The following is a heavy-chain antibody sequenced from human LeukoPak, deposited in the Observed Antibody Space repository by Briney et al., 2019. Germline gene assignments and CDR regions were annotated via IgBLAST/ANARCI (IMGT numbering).Heavy chain of an antibody. V-gene: IGHV3-21*01. D-gene: IGHD3-22*01. J-gene: IGHJ4*02. CDR2: ISSSGGYI. CDR3: ARDSSNYYDSSGYYPYFDD. Sequence: GSLRLSCAASGFTFSDYRMNWVRQAPGKGLEWVSSISSSGGYIYYADSVKGRFTISRDNAKNPLYLQMNSLRDEDTAVYYCARDSSNYYDSSGYYPYFDDWGQGTLVTVSS. CDR1: GFTFSDYR.